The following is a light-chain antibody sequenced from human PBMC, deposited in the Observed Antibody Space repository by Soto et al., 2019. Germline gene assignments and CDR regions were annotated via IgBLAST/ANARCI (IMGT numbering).Light chain of an antibody. J-gene: IGLJ2*01. CDR2: RNN. CDR3: AAWDDTLNRVV. V-gene: IGLV1-47*01. CDR1: SSNIGSNL. Sequence: QSVLTQPPSASGTPGQTVTISCSGSSSNIGSNLVYWYHQFPGTAPRLLIYRNNQRPSGVPDRFSGSKSSTSASLAISGLRSEDEADYYCAAWDDTLNRVVFGGGTKVTVL.